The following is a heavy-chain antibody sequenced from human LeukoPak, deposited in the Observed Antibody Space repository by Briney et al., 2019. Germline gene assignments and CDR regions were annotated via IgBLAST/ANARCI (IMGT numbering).Heavy chain of an antibody. D-gene: IGHD5-12*01. CDR1: GGSISSYY. CDR2: IFYSGNT. V-gene: IGHV4-59*08. CDR3: AGVDYPLYYCGMDV. J-gene: IGHJ6*02. Sequence: PSETLSLTRTVSGGSISSYYWSWIPQPPGKGLEWIGDIFYSGNTNYNTSPKSRVTISVDTSKNQFSLKLSSVTAADTAVYYCAGVDYPLYYCGMDVWGQGTTVTVSS.